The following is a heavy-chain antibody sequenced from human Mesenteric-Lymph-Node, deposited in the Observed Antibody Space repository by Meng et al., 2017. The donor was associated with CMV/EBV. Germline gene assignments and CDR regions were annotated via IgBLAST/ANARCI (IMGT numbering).Heavy chain of an antibody. CDR2: ITAYNGKT. D-gene: IGHD3-22*01. Sequence: ASVKVSCKASGYSFSSYGISWVRQAPGQGLEYMGWITAYNGKTNTIYAQNFQGRVTMTTDTSTNTAYMELGSLRSDDTAVYYCARDETPSYYDSSGYLRFDPWGQGTLVTISS. V-gene: IGHV1-18*01. CDR1: GYSFSSYG. J-gene: IGHJ5*02. CDR3: ARDETPSYYDSSGYLRFDP.